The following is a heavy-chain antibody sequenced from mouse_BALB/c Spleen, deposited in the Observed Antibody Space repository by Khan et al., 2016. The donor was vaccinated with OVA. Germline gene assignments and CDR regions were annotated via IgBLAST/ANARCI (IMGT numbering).Heavy chain of an antibody. Sequence: EVQLQESGPELVKPGASVKISCKASGYSFTGYFMNWVMQSHGKSLEWIGRINPHIGETFYNQKFKGKATLTVDESSSTAHMELLSLASEDSAVYYCARIYGSDFDYWGQGTTLTVSS. V-gene: IGHV1-20*02. CDR2: INPHIGET. CDR1: GYSFTGYF. CDR3: ARIYGSDFDY. D-gene: IGHD1-1*01. J-gene: IGHJ2*01.